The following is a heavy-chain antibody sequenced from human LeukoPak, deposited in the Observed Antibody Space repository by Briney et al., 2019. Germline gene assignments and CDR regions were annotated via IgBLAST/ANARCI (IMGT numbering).Heavy chain of an antibody. D-gene: IGHD2-2*01. CDR2: IFSSGTT. CDR3: ARHPPRESRGKAFDI. J-gene: IGHJ3*02. Sequence: KSSETLSLTCTVSDGSVSNYYWSWIRQPPGKGLEWIGYIFSSGTTNYNPSLRGRVAISVDTSKNQGSLNLRSVTAADTALYFCARHPPRESRGKAFDIWGQETVFAASS. CDR1: DGSVSNYY. V-gene: IGHV4-59*08.